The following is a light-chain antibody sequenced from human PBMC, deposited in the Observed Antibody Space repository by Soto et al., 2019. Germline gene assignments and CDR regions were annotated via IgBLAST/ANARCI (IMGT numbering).Light chain of an antibody. J-gene: IGKJ1*01. Sequence: DIPMTQSPSSLSASVGDRVTITCQASQDISNYLNWYQQKPGKAPKLLIYDASKLETGVPSRFSVSGSGTDFTFTISTLQPEDIATYYCQQYDNLHWTFGQGTKVEIK. V-gene: IGKV1-33*01. CDR2: DAS. CDR1: QDISNY. CDR3: QQYDNLHWT.